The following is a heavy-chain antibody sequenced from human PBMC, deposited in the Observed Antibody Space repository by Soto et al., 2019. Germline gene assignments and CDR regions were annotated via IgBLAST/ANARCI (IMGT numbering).Heavy chain of an antibody. D-gene: IGHD1-26*01. CDR1: GGSISSSSYY. CDR3: ARTRAWGATPYYYYGMDV. Sequence: SETLSLTCTVSGGSISSSSYYWGWIRQPPGKGLEWIGSIYYSGSTYYNPSLKSRVTISVDTSKNQFSLKLSSVTAADTAVYYCARTRAWGATPYYYYGMDVWGQGTTVT. V-gene: IGHV4-39*01. CDR2: IYYSGST. J-gene: IGHJ6*02.